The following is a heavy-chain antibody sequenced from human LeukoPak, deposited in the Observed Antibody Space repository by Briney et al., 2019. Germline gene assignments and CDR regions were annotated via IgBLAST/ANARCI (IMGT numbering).Heavy chain of an antibody. Sequence: GGTLRLSCAASGFPFSSNGMSWVRQAPGKGVEWVSHISGSAGSTYYADSVKGRFTISRDNAKNSLYLQMNSLRAEDTAVYYCARGGPAAGRFDYWGQGTLVTVSS. D-gene: IGHD6-13*01. CDR3: ARGGPAAGRFDY. CDR2: ISGSAGST. V-gene: IGHV3-23*01. CDR1: GFPFSSNG. J-gene: IGHJ4*02.